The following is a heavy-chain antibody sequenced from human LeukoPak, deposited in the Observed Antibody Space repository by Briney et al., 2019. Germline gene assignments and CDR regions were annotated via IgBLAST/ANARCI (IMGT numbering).Heavy chain of an antibody. J-gene: IGHJ3*02. CDR1: GYTFTGYY. D-gene: IGHD2-2*01. V-gene: IGHV1-2*02. CDR3: ARVRGYCSSTNCYYAFDI. Sequence: ASVKVSCKGSGYTFTGYYMHWVRQAPGQGLEWMGWINPNSGGSNYAQKFQGRVTMTRDTSISTAYMELSRLRSDDTVVYYCARVRGYCSSTNCYYAFDIWGQGTMVTVSS. CDR2: INPNSGGS.